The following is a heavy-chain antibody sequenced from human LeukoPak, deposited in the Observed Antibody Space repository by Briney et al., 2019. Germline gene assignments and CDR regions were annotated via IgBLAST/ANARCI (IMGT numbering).Heavy chain of an antibody. CDR3: AKDPYYYDSSGYLD. CDR1: GFTFSSYG. Sequence: PGRSLRLSCAASGFTFSSYGMHWVRQAPGKGLEWAAVISYDGSNKYYADSVKGRFTISRDNSKNTLYLQMNSLRAEDTAVYYCAKDPYYYDSSGYLDWGQGTLVTVSS. J-gene: IGHJ4*02. CDR2: ISYDGSNK. V-gene: IGHV3-30*18. D-gene: IGHD3-22*01.